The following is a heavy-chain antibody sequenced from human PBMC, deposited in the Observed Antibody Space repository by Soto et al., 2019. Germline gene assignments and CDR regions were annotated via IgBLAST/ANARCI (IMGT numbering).Heavy chain of an antibody. CDR1: GFTFSGSA. J-gene: IGHJ6*03. CDR2: IRSKANSYAT. D-gene: IGHD5-12*01. Sequence: GGSLRLSCAASGFTFSGSAMHWVRQASGKGLEWVGRIRSKANSYATAYAASVKGRFTISRDDSKNTAYLQMNSLKTEDTAVYYCTNSGYDYYYYYYMDVWGKGTTVTVSS. V-gene: IGHV3-73*01. CDR3: TNSGYDYYYYYYMDV.